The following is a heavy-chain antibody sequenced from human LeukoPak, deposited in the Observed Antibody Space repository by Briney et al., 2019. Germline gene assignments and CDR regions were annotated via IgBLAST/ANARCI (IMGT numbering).Heavy chain of an antibody. CDR2: IYYSGTTNSGST. J-gene: IGHJ5*02. V-gene: IGHV4-59*01. D-gene: IGHD1-26*01. Sequence: SETLSLTCTVSGGSIRSDYWSWIRQPPGKGLEWIGYIYYSGTTNSGSTNYNPSLKSRVTISVDTSKSQFSLRVNSVTAADTAVYYCAREGGSYYHWFDPWGQGTLVTVSS. CDR3: AREGGSYYHWFDP. CDR1: GGSIRSDY.